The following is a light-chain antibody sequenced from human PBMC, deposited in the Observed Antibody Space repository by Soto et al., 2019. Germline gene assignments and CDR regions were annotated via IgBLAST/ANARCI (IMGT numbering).Light chain of an antibody. V-gene: IGKV3-20*01. CDR3: QQYGSSPFT. CDR2: GAS. Sequence: EIVLTQSPGTLSLSPGERATLSCRASQSVTSRNLAWYQQKPGQAPRLLIYGASSGATGIPDRFSGSGSGTDFTLTTSRLEPGDFAVYYCQQYGSSPFTFGPGTEVDIK. J-gene: IGKJ3*01. CDR1: QSVTSRN.